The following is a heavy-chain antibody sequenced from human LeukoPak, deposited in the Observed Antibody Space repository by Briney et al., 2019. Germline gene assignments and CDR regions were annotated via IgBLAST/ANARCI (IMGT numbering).Heavy chain of an antibody. J-gene: IGHJ6*02. CDR3: ARGDKVLPEDYGMDV. D-gene: IGHD3-10*01. CDR1: GGSISSGDYY. CDR2: IYYSGST. Sequence: PSETLSLTCTVSGGSISSGDYYWSWIRQPPGKGLEWIGYIYYSGSTYYNPSLKSRVTISVDTSKNQFSLKLSSVTAADTAVYCCARGDKVLPEDYGMDVWGQGTTVTVSS. V-gene: IGHV4-30-4*01.